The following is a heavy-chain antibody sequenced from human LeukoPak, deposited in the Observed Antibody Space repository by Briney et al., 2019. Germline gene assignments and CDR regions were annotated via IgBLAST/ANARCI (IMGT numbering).Heavy chain of an antibody. Sequence: GGSLRLSCAASGFTFSDYYMSWIRQAPGKGLEWVSYISSSGSTIYYADSVKGRFTISRDNAKNSLYLQMNSLRAEDTAVYYCARGRERSRPNAFDIWGQGTMVTVSS. D-gene: IGHD6-13*01. J-gene: IGHJ3*02. V-gene: IGHV3-11*04. CDR3: ARGRERSRPNAFDI. CDR2: ISSSGSTI. CDR1: GFTFSDYY.